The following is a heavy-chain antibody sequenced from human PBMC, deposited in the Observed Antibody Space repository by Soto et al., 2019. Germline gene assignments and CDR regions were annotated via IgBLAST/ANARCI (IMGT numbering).Heavy chain of an antibody. CDR3: ARASFGGYPTDYYYYGMDV. V-gene: IGHV4-30-2*01. Sequence: KTSETLSLTCAASGGSISSGGYSWSWIRQPPGKGLEWIGYIYHSGSTYYNPSLKSRVTISVDRSKNQFSLKLSSVTAADTAVYYCARASFGGYPTDYYYYGMDVWGQGTTVTVSS. J-gene: IGHJ6*02. CDR1: GGSISSGGYS. CDR2: IYHSGST. D-gene: IGHD5-12*01.